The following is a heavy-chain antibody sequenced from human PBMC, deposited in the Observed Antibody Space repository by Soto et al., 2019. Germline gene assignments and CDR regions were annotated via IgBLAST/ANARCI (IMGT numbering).Heavy chain of an antibody. CDR3: AKDQYFRPIAAAGSPIFDY. Sequence: GGSLRLSCAASGFTFSSYGMHWVRQAPGKGLEWVAVISYDGSNKYYADSVKGRFTISRDNSKNTLYLQMNSLRAEDTAVYYCAKDQYFRPIAAAGSPIFDYWGQGTLVTVSS. CDR2: ISYDGSNK. CDR1: GFTFSSYG. D-gene: IGHD6-13*01. J-gene: IGHJ4*02. V-gene: IGHV3-30*18.